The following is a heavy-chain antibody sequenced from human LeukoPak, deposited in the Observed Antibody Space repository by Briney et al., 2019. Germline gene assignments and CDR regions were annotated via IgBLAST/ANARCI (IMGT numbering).Heavy chain of an antibody. D-gene: IGHD1-26*01. CDR3: TRVGTTWFHS. J-gene: IGHJ5*01. V-gene: IGHV3-7*04. CDR2: IKQDGSEK. Sequence: GGSLRLSCAASGFTFSSYWMSWVRQTPGKGLEWVANIKQDGSEKYYVGSVKGRFTISRDNAKNSLYLQMNSLTTEDTAVYYCTRVGTTWFHSWGQGTLVIVSS. CDR1: GFTFSSYW.